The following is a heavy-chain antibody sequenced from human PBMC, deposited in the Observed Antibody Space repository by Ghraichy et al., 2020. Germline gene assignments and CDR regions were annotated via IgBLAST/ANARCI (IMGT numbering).Heavy chain of an antibody. J-gene: IGHJ4*02. Sequence: SGPTLVKPTQTLTLTCTFSGFSLSISGVGVGWIRQPPGKALEWLALIYWDDDKRYRSSLKSRLTITKDTSKNQVVLTMTNMDPVDTATYYCAHSSLRNRAHDYWGQGTLVTVSS. CDR3: AHSSLRNRAHDY. CDR1: GFSLSISGVG. D-gene: IGHD1-14*01. V-gene: IGHV2-5*02. CDR2: IYWDDDK.